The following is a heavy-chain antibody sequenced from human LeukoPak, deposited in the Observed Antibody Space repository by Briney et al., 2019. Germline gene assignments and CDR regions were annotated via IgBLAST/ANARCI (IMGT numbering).Heavy chain of an antibody. CDR1: GGSFSGYY. CDR3: ARDPVGGSTIFDS. V-gene: IGHV4-34*01. D-gene: IGHD1-26*01. Sequence: SETLSLTCAVYGGSFSGYYWSWIRQPPGKGLEWIGEINHSGSTNYNPSLKSRVTISVDMSKNQFSLKLSSVTAADTAVYYCARDPVGGSTIFDSWGQGTLVTVSS. CDR2: INHSGST. J-gene: IGHJ4*02.